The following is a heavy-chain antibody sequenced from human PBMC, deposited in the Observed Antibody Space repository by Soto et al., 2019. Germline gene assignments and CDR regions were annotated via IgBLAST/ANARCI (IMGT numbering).Heavy chain of an antibody. D-gene: IGHD3-3*01. J-gene: IGHJ5*02. Sequence: ASVKVSCKASGYTFTSYDINWVRQATGQGLEWMGWMNPNSGNTGYAQKFQGRVTMTRNTSISTAYMELSSLRSEDTAVYYCARGSYYDFWSGYLKWFDPWGQGTLVTVSS. CDR2: MNPNSGNT. CDR3: ARGSYYDFWSGYLKWFDP. V-gene: IGHV1-8*01. CDR1: GYTFTSYD.